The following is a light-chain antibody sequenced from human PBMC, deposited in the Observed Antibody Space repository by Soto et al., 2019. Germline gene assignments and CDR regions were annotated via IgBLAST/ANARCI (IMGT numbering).Light chain of an antibody. Sequence: IVMTQSPATLSVSPGERATLSCRASQSLSSNLAWYQQKPRQAPRLLIYGASTRATGIPARFSGSGSGTEFTLTITSLRPEDFATYWCQQSYNTPVTFGQGTRLEIK. J-gene: IGKJ5*01. CDR2: GAS. CDR1: QSLSSN. V-gene: IGKV3-15*01. CDR3: QQSYNTPVT.